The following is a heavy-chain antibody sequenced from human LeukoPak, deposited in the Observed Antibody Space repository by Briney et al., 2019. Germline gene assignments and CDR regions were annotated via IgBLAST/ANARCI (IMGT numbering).Heavy chain of an antibody. CDR2: IITILGIA. CDR1: RGTFSIYT. V-gene: IGHV1-69*02. J-gene: IGHJ3*02. CDR3: ARPNTLSGPGAFDI. D-gene: IGHD3-10*01. Sequence: GASVKVSCKASRGTFSIYTISWVRQAPGQGLEWMGRIITILGIANYAQKFQGRVTITADKSTSTAYMELSSLRSEDTAVYYCARPNTLSGPGAFDIWGQGTMVTVSS.